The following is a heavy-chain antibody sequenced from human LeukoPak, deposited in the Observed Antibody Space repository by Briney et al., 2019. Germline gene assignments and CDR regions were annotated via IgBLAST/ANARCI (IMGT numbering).Heavy chain of an antibody. J-gene: IGHJ4*02. D-gene: IGHD1-26*01. CDR3: ALKVGATWGTGWYFDY. Sequence: SVKVSCKASGGTFSSYAISWVRQAPGQGLEWMGGIIPILGTANYAQKFQGRVTITADESTSTAYMELSSLRSKDTAVYYCALKVGATWGTGWYFDYWGQGTLVTVSS. CDR1: GGTFSSYA. CDR2: IIPILGTA. V-gene: IGHV1-69*13.